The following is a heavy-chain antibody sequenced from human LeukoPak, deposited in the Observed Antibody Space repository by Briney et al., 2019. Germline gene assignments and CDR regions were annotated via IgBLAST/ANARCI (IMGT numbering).Heavy chain of an antibody. V-gene: IGHV3-48*01. CDR2: ISSSSSTI. Sequence: PGGSLRLSCAASGFTFSSYSMNWARQAPGKGLEWVSYISSSSSTIYYADSVKGRFTISRDNAKNSLYLQMNSLRAEDTAVYYCARDEYCSGGSCKGDFDYWGQGTLVTVSS. D-gene: IGHD2-15*01. CDR3: ARDEYCSGGSCKGDFDY. CDR1: GFTFSSYS. J-gene: IGHJ4*02.